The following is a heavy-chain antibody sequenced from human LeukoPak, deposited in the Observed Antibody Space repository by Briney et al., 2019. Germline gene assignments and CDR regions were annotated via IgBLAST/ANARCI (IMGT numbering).Heavy chain of an antibody. CDR3: AKDYYGSGSPGY. CDR2: ISGSGGST. J-gene: IGHJ4*02. Sequence: GGTLRLSCAASGFTFSSYGMSWVRQAPGKGLEWVSAISGSGGSTYYADSVKGRFTISRDNSKNTLYLQMNSLGAEDTAVYYCAKDYYGSGSPGYWGQGTLVTVSS. CDR1: GFTFSSYG. V-gene: IGHV3-23*01. D-gene: IGHD3-10*01.